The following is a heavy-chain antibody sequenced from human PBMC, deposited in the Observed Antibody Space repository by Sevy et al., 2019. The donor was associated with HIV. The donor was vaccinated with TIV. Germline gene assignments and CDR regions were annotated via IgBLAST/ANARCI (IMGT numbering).Heavy chain of an antibody. CDR1: GFTFSTYG. Sequence: GGSLRLSCAASGFTFSTYGMHWVRQAPGKGLEWVAVISYDGRHKYYADSVKGRFTISRDNSKNTRDLQMNSLRAEDTAVYYCAKDRDIVIVLGATALRQWGQGTLVTVSS. CDR3: AKDRDIVIVLGATALRQ. J-gene: IGHJ1*01. CDR2: ISYDGRHK. D-gene: IGHD2-15*01. V-gene: IGHV3-30*18.